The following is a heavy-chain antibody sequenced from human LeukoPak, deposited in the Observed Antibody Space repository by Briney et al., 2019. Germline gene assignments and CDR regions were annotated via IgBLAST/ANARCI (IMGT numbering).Heavy chain of an antibody. CDR3: ARESETSGWYDY. CDR2: ISGDGGST. V-gene: IGHV3-43*02. J-gene: IGHJ4*02. Sequence: GGSLRLSCAASGFTFDDYAMHWVRQAPGKGLEWVSLISGDGGSTFYADSVRGRFTISRDNTRKSLSLQMSSLRSEDTALYYCARESETSGWYDYWGQGTLVTVSS. D-gene: IGHD6-19*01. CDR1: GFTFDDYA.